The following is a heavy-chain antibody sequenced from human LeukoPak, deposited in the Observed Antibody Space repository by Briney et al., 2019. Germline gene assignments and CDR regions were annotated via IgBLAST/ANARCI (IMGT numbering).Heavy chain of an antibody. Sequence: SETLSLTCTVSGGSISSYYWSWIRQPPGKGLEWIGYIYYSGSTSYNPSLKSRVTISVDTSKNQFSLKLSSVTAADTAVYYCARASAYCGGDCYRLDYWGQGTLVTVSS. D-gene: IGHD2-21*02. CDR2: IYYSGST. J-gene: IGHJ4*02. V-gene: IGHV4-59*01. CDR3: ARASAYCGGDCYRLDY. CDR1: GGSISSYY.